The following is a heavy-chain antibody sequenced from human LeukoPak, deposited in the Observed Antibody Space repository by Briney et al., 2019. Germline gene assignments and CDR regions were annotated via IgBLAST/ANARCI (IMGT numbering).Heavy chain of an antibody. Sequence: GGSLRLSCAASGFTFSSYSMNWVRQAPGRGLEWVANIKQDGSEEYYVDSVEGRFTISTDNAKNSLYLQMSSLRAEDTAVYYCARVKSAGMNVDAFDIWGQGTMVTVSS. CDR2: IKQDGSEE. V-gene: IGHV3-7*01. D-gene: IGHD6-19*01. J-gene: IGHJ3*02. CDR3: ARVKSAGMNVDAFDI. CDR1: GFTFSSYS.